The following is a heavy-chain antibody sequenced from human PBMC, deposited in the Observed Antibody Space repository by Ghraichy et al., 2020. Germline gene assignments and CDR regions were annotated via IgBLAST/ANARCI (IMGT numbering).Heavy chain of an antibody. V-gene: IGHV4-30-4*01. Sequence: SETLSLTCTVSGGSITDTDYFWSWIRQAPGKGLEWIGYIHYSGTTFYTPSLKNRLAISIDTSKNLFSLQLTSLTAADTAVYYCAREGNFYGSGSEPLDVGGQGTTVAVSS. CDR1: GGSITDTDYF. CDR2: IHYSGTT. J-gene: IGHJ6*02. CDR3: AREGNFYGSGSEPLDV. D-gene: IGHD3-10*01.